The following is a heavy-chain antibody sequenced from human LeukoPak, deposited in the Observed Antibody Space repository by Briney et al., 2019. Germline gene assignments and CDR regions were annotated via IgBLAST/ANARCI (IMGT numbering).Heavy chain of an antibody. CDR1: GFTFSSYA. Sequence: QSGGSLRLSCAASGFTFSSYAMSWVRQAPGKGLEWVSAISGSGGSTYYADSVKGRFTISRDNSKNTLYLQMNSLRAEDTAVYYCAKDGTSIAVAGVHFDYWGQGTLVTVSS. J-gene: IGHJ4*02. V-gene: IGHV3-23*01. CDR2: ISGSGGST. CDR3: AKDGTSIAVAGVHFDY. D-gene: IGHD6-19*01.